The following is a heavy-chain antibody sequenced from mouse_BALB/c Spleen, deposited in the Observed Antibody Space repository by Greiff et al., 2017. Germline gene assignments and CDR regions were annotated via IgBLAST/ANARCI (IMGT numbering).Heavy chain of an antibody. CDR1: GYTFSSYW. D-gene: IGHD1-1*01. CDR3: ARRARYQYDFDY. J-gene: IGHJ2*01. CDR2: ILPGSGST. V-gene: IGHV1-9*01. Sequence: QVQLQQSGAELMKPGASVKISCKATGYTFSSYWIEWVKQRPGHGLEWIGEILPGSGSTNYNEKFKGKATFTADTSSNTAYMQLSSLTSEDSAVYYCARRARYQYDFDYWGQGTTLTVSS.